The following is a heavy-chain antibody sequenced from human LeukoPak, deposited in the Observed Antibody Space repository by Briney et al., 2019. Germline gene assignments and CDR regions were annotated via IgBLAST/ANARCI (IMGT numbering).Heavy chain of an antibody. V-gene: IGHV4-34*01. J-gene: IGHJ4*02. D-gene: IGHD6-13*01. CDR3: ASRDSSSPSQFDY. CDR2: INHSGST. CDR1: GGSFSGYY. Sequence: SETLSLTCAVYGGSFSGYYWSWIRQPPGKGLEWIGEINHSGSTNYNPSLKSRVTISVDTSKNQFSLKLSSVTAADTAVYYCASRDSSSPSQFDYWGRGTLVTVSS.